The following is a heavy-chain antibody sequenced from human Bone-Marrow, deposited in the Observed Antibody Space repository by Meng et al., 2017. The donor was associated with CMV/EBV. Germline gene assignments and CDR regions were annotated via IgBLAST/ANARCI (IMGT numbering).Heavy chain of an antibody. CDR2: IKQDGSEK. CDR3: ARVGVPAAIGYYYGMDV. V-gene: IGHV3-7*01. Sequence: ETLSLTCAASGFTFSSYWMSWVRQAPGKGLEWVANIKQDGSEKYYVDSVKGRFTISRDNSKNTLYLQMNSLRAEDTAVYHCARVGVPAAIGYYYGMDVWGQGTTVTVSS. J-gene: IGHJ6*02. CDR1: GFTFSSYW. D-gene: IGHD2-2*02.